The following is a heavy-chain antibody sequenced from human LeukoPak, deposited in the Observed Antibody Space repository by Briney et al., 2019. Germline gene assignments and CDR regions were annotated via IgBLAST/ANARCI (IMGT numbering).Heavy chain of an antibody. D-gene: IGHD5-12*01. V-gene: IGHV3-74*03. J-gene: IGHJ4*02. CDR1: GFTFSSHW. CDR3: AMGAIVATIDY. Sequence: GGSLRLSCAASGFTFSSHWMHWVRQAPGKGLVWVSRINGDGRTTTYADPVKGRFTISRDNAKNTLYLQMNSLRAEDTAVYYCAMGAIVATIDYWGQGTLVTVSS. CDR2: INGDGRTT.